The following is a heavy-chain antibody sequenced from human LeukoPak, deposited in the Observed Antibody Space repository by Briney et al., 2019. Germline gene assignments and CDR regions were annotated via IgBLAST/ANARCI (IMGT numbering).Heavy chain of an antibody. Sequence: PGGSLRLSCAASGFTFDDYAMHWVRQAPGKGLEWVSGISWNSGSIGYADSVKGRFTISRDNAKNSLYLQMNSLRAEDTALYYCAKDQGFGELFYRFDPWGQGTLVTVSS. CDR1: GFTFDDYA. CDR3: AKDQGFGELFYRFDP. D-gene: IGHD3-10*01. J-gene: IGHJ5*02. CDR2: ISWNSGSI. V-gene: IGHV3-9*01.